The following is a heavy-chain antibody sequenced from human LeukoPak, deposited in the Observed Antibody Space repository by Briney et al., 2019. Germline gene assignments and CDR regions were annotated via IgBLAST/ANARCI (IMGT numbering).Heavy chain of an antibody. CDR2: MNPNSGNT. CDR1: GYTFTNND. J-gene: IGHJ4*02. Sequence: ASVKVSCKASGYTFTNNDINWVRQAPGQGLEWMGWMNPNSGNTGCGKQFQGRVTVTRDTSISTAYMELSTLRSEDTAVYFCARGSYSASDYWGQGTLVTVSS. D-gene: IGHD1-26*01. V-gene: IGHV1-8*01. CDR3: ARGSYSASDY.